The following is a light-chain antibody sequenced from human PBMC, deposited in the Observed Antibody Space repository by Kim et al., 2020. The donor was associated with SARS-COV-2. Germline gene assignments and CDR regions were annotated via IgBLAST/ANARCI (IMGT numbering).Light chain of an antibody. CDR3: QRYASSPFT. V-gene: IGKV3-20*01. J-gene: IGKJ4*01. CDR2: GAS. CDR1: QSVSSTY. Sequence: LSAGEGATLSCRASQSVSSTYLAWYQQKPGQAPRLLIYGASSRATGIPDRFSGSGFGTDFSLTISRLEPEDFAVYYCQRYASSPFTFGGGTKLEI.